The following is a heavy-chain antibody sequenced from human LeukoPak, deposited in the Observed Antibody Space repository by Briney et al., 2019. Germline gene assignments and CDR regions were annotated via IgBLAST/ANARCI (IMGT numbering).Heavy chain of an antibody. V-gene: IGHV4-59*08. CDR2: IYYSGST. CDR1: GGSISNYF. CDR3: ARHRSLDV. J-gene: IGHJ6*02. Sequence: SETLSLTCTVSGGSISNYFWTWIRQPPGKGLEWIGYIYYSGSTNYNPSLKSRVTISGDTSKNQVSLKLSSVTAADTAVYYCARHRSLDVWGQGTTVTVPS.